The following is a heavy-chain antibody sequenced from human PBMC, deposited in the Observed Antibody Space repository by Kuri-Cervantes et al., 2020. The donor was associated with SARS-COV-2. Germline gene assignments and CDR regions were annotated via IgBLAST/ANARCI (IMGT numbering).Heavy chain of an antibody. Sequence: GSLRLSCTVAGGSISTYYLTWIRQPPGKGLEWIGDLDHSGRANYNPSLKSRVTITVDRSRNQFSLKLTYVTAADTAVYYCARASTSIYGVLIALFSSNAFDVWGQGTMVTVSS. J-gene: IGHJ3*01. V-gene: IGHV4-59*12. CDR1: GGSISTYY. CDR2: LDHSGRA. D-gene: IGHD3-3*02. CDR3: ARASTSIYGVLIALFSSNAFDV.